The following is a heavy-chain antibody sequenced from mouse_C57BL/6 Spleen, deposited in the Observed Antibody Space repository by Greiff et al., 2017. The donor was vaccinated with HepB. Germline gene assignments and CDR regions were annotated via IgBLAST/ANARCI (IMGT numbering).Heavy chain of an antibody. Sequence: VQLVESGAELVKPGASVKISCKASGYAFSSYWMNWVKQRPGKGLEWIGQIYPGDGDTNYNGKFKGKATLTADKSSSTAYMQLSSLTSEDSAVYFCARGGYSNYGDYAMDYWGQGTSVTVSS. D-gene: IGHD2-5*01. CDR1: GYAFSSYW. CDR3: ARGGYSNYGDYAMDY. CDR2: IYPGDGDT. J-gene: IGHJ4*01. V-gene: IGHV1-80*01.